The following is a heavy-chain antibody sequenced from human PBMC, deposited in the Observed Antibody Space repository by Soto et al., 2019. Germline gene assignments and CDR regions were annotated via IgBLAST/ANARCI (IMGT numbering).Heavy chain of an antibody. V-gene: IGHV1-58*01. CDR2: IVVGSGNI. Sequence: SVKVSCKASGFTFANSAVQWVRQARGQHLEWLGWIVVGSGNINYAQKFQERVTITRDMSTSTAYMEFRSLRSEDTAMYYCAAGYCSSSSSYSPEYRPLDYWGQGTLVTVSS. J-gene: IGHJ4*02. D-gene: IGHD2-2*01. CDR3: AAGYCSSSSSYSPEYRPLDY. CDR1: GFTFANSA.